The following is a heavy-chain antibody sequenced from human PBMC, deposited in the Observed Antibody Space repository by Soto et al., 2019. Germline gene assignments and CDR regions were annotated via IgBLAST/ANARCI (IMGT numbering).Heavy chain of an antibody. J-gene: IGHJ3*02. Sequence: SVKVSCKASGGTFSSYAIRWVRQAPGQGLEWMGGIIPIFGTANYAQKFQGRVTITADESTSTAYMELSSLRSEDTAVYYCASARDFWSGPTAFDIWGQGTMVTVSS. CDR3: ASARDFWSGPTAFDI. D-gene: IGHD3-3*01. CDR1: GGTFSSYA. CDR2: IIPIFGTA. V-gene: IGHV1-69*13.